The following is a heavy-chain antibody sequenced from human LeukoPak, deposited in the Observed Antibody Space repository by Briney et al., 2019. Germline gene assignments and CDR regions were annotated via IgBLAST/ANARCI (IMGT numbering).Heavy chain of an antibody. CDR3: AREDDRATVPEGMDV. D-gene: IGHD4-17*01. V-gene: IGHV4-59*01. CDR1: GGSSSTYY. J-gene: IGHJ6*04. CDR2: IYYSGTT. Sequence: SQSLSPTCTVSGGSSSTYYWSWIRQSPGRGLVWVGYIYYSGTTNYNPSLKSRVTISVDTSKNQFSLQLRSVTAADPAVYYCAREDDRATVPEGMDVWGKGTPGTVSP.